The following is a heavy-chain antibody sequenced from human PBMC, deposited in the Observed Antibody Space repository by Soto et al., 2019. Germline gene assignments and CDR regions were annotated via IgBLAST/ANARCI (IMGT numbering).Heavy chain of an antibody. J-gene: IGHJ4*02. CDR3: ARTASVFAY. CDR1: GDIVSSKSAA. V-gene: IGHV6-1*01. Sequence: SQTLSLTCAISGDIVSSKSAAWNWVRQSPSRGLEWLGRTYYRSKWYNEYAVSVKGRITVNPDTSKNQFSLQLSSVTPDDSAVYYCARTASVFAYWGKGTQVPVSS. CDR2: TYYRSKWYN.